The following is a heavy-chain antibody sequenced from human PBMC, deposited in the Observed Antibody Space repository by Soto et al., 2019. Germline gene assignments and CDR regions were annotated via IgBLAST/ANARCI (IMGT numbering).Heavy chain of an antibody. V-gene: IGHV1-18*01. CDR3: ARVSLSSSWYTLTL. CDR2: ISAYNGNT. J-gene: IGHJ4*02. CDR1: GYTFTSYG. Sequence: ASVTVSCKASGYTFTSYGISWVRQAPGQGLEWMGWISAYNGNTNYAQKLQGRVTMTTDTSTSTAYMELRSLRSDDTAVYYCARVSLSSSWYTLTLRGQGTLVAVSS. D-gene: IGHD6-13*01.